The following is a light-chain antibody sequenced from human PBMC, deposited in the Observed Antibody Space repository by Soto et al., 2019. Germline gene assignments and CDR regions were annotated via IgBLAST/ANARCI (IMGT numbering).Light chain of an antibody. CDR2: QTS. CDR1: QSISREF. V-gene: IGKV3-20*01. Sequence: EIILTQSPGTLSLSPGERATLSCRGSQSISREFLAWYQQKPGQAPRLLMYQTSSRASGVPDRFSGSGSGTDFTLTISGLEPEDSAVYYCQHYGGSPAYTFGQGTKLEI. J-gene: IGKJ2*01. CDR3: QHYGGSPAYT.